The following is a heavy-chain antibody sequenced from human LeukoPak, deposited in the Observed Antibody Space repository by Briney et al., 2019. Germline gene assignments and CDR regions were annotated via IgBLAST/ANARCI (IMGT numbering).Heavy chain of an antibody. CDR3: ARDLEGYHYGSGNYPQ. V-gene: IGHV1-2*02. Sequence: ASVKVSCKASGYTFTGYYIHWVRQAPGQGLEWMGLINPNSGGTNYAQKFQGRVTMTRDTSISTAYMELSSLRSDDTAVYYCARDLEGYHYGSGNYPQWGQGILVTVSS. CDR1: GYTFTGYY. J-gene: IGHJ4*02. D-gene: IGHD3-10*01. CDR2: INPNSGGT.